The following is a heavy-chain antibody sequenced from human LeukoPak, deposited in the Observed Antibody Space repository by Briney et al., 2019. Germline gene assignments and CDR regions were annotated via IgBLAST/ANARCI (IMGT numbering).Heavy chain of an antibody. CDR3: AKYKPTDIVVVVAAAPFDY. J-gene: IGHJ4*02. Sequence: GGSLRLSCAASGFTFSSYAMSWVRQAPGKGLEWVSAISGSGGSTYYADSVKGRFTISRDNSKNTLYLQMNSLRAEDTAVYYCAKYKPTDIVVVVAAAPFDYWGQGTLVTVSS. CDR2: ISGSGGST. V-gene: IGHV3-23*01. CDR1: GFTFSSYA. D-gene: IGHD2-15*01.